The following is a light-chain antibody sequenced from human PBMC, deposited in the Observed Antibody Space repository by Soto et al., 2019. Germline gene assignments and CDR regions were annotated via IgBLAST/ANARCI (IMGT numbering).Light chain of an antibody. J-gene: IGKJ1*01. CDR2: DAS. V-gene: IGKV3-15*01. CDR3: QQFHYWWT. Sequence: EIVMTHSPATLSVSPGERATLSCRASQNIDNKLVWYQQKPGRVPRLLIYDASTRATGIPARFSGSGSGTEFTLTISSLQSEDFAFYYCQQFHYWWTFGQGTKVDIK. CDR1: QNIDNK.